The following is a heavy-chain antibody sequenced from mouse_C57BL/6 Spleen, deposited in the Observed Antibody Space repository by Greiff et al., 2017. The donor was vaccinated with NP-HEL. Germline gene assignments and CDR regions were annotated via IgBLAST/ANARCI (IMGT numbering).Heavy chain of an antibody. Sequence: VQLQQPGAELVKPGASVKLSCKASGYTFTSYWMHWVKQRPGRGLEWIGNINPSNGGTNYNEKFKSKATLTVDKSSSTAYMQLSSLTSEDSAVYYCARPSTVVARDWYFDVWGTGTTVTVSS. CDR3: ARPSTVVARDWYFDV. V-gene: IGHV1-53*01. D-gene: IGHD1-1*01. CDR1: GYTFTSYW. J-gene: IGHJ1*03. CDR2: INPSNGGT.